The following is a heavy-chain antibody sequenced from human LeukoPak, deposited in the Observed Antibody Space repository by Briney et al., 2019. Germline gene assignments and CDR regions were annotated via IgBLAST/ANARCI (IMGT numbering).Heavy chain of an antibody. V-gene: IGHV1-8*01. Sequence: ASVKVSRKASGYTFTSYDFNWVRQATGQRPEWMGWMSPNSGDTGYAQKFQDRVTMTRNTSISTAYMELSSLRSDDTAVYYCARGPPNWGYDYWGPGTLVTVSS. CDR2: MSPNSGDT. CDR3: ARGPPNWGYDY. J-gene: IGHJ4*02. D-gene: IGHD7-27*01. CDR1: GYTFTSYD.